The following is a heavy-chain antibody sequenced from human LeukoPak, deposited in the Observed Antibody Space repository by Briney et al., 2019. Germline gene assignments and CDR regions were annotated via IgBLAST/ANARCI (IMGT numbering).Heavy chain of an antibody. CDR2: IIPIFGTA. CDR3: AREGSTSRESYYYYMDV. J-gene: IGHJ6*03. Sequence: ASVKVSCKASGGTFSSYAISWVRQAPGQGLEWMGGIIPIFGTANYAQKFQGRVTITTDESTSTAYMELSSLRPEDTAVYYCAREGSTSRESYYYYMDVWGKGTTVTVSS. D-gene: IGHD2-2*01. V-gene: IGHV1-69*05. CDR1: GGTFSSYA.